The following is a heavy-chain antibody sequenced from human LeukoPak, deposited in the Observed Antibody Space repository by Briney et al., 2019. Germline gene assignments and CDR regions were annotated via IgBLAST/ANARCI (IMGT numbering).Heavy chain of an antibody. CDR2: ISSGSDYI. CDR3: ARDPWGTHAY. J-gene: IGHJ4*02. CDR1: GFSVSSNY. V-gene: IGHV3-21*01. Sequence: GGSLRLSCAASGFSVSSNYMSWVRQAPGKGLEWVSSISSGSDYIYYADSVKGRFTISRDNAKNSLYLQMNSLRAEDTAIYYCARDPWGTHAYWGQGTLVTVSS. D-gene: IGHD3-16*01.